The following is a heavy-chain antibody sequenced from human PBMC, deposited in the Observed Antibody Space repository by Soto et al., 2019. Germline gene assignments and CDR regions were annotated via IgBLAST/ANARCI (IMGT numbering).Heavy chain of an antibody. CDR2: IVPVFGTA. V-gene: IGHV1-69*12. CDR1: GGTFSSYA. J-gene: IGHJ4*02. D-gene: IGHD2-15*01. CDR3: ARDPGMVVAVYYFDY. Sequence: QVQLVQSGAEVKKPGSSVKVSCKASGGTFSSYAISWVRQAPGQGLEWMGGIVPVFGTANYAQKFQGRVTITADEATSTAYKELSSLRSEDTAVYYGARDPGMVVAVYYFDYWGQGTLVTVSS.